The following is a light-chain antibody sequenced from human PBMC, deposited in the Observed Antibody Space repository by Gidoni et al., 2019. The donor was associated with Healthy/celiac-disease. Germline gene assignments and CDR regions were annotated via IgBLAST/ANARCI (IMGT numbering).Light chain of an antibody. CDR1: SSNIGSNT. Sequence: QSVLTQPPSASGTPGQRVTISCSGSSSNIGSNTVNWSQQLPGTAPQLLIYSNKQRPSGVPDRFSGSKSGTSASLAISGRQSEDEADYYCAAWDDSLNGWVFGGGTKLTVL. J-gene: IGLJ3*02. CDR3: AAWDDSLNGWV. CDR2: SNK. V-gene: IGLV1-44*01.